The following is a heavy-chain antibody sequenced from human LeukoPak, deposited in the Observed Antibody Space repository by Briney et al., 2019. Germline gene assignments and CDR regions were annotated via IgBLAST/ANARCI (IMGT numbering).Heavy chain of an antibody. CDR2: IYYSGTT. CDR3: VRDAFFGERGPRWFDP. CDR1: GDSISSFY. V-gene: IGHV4-59*01. J-gene: IGHJ5*02. Sequence: PSETLSLTCTVSGDSISSFYWTWIRQSPRKGLEWLGYIYYSGTTNYNPSLDSRITISLDTSKKHFSLTLRSVTAADTAVYYCVRDAFFGERGPRWFDPWGQGILVTVSS. D-gene: IGHD3-3*01.